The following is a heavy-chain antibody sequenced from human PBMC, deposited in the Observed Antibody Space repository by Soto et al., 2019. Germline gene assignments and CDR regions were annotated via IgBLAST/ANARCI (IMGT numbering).Heavy chain of an antibody. CDR2: VYLCDSDT. Sequence: GESLKISCPGSGYSFTTYWIAWVRLRPGQGLEWMGIVYLCDSDTRYSPSFQGQDTMSADKSISTAYLQWSSLKASGTAIYYCPIHNGTTPGMDVWGQGTTVTVSS. CDR1: GYSFTTYW. CDR3: PIHNGTTPGMDV. D-gene: IGHD1-7*01. J-gene: IGHJ6*02. V-gene: IGHV5-51*01.